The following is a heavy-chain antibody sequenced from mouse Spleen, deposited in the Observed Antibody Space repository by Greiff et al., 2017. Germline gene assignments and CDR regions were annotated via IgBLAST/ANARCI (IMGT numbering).Heavy chain of an antibody. CDR2: IYPGDGDT. Sequence: QVQLKQSGPELVKPGASVKISCKASGYAFSSSWMNWVKQRPGKGLEWIGRIYPGDGDTNYNGKFKGKATLTADKSSSTAYMQLSSLTSEDSAVYFCARELGRTWFAYWGQGTLVTVSA. CDR1: GYAFSSSW. D-gene: IGHD4-1*01. CDR3: ARELGRTWFAY. V-gene: IGHV1-82*01. J-gene: IGHJ3*01.